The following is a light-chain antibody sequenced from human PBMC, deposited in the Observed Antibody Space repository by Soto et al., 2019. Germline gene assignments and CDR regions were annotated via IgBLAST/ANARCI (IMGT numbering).Light chain of an antibody. CDR2: ATF. Sequence: DIQLTQSPSSLSASVGDRVTITCRGSQGVSKYLNWYQQRPGRAPMLLIYATFNLQHGVPSRFSGNGSGAVFTLTIASLQPEDLATYYCQQYENLPTFGQGTRLEIK. CDR1: QGVSKY. V-gene: IGKV1-39*01. J-gene: IGKJ5*01. CDR3: QQYENLPT.